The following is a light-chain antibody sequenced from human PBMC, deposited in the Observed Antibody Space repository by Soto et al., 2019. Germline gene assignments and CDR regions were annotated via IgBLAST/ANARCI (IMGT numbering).Light chain of an antibody. V-gene: IGKV2-30*02. CDR2: KVS. CDR1: ESVVHSDGIAY. CDR3: MQGTHWPIT. Sequence: EVVTTQSPISLPVTLGQPASISCRSKESVVHSDGIAYFSWFQQRPGRSPRRLIYKVSNRDSGVPARFSGSGSGTDFALKISRVEAEYVGVYHCMQGTHWPITFGQGTRLEIK. J-gene: IGKJ5*01.